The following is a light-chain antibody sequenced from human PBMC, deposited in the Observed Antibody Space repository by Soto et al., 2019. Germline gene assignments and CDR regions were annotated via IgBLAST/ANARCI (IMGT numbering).Light chain of an antibody. CDR2: GAS. CDR3: HHYET. CDR1: QSVSRSY. V-gene: IGKV3-20*01. J-gene: IGKJ1*01. Sequence: EIALTQSPGTLSLYQGDRATLSCRASQSVSRSYLGWYQQKPGQAPRLLMYGASIRAAGVPDRFSGSGSGTEFTLTISRLEPEDFTVYYCHHYETFGQGAKAAIK.